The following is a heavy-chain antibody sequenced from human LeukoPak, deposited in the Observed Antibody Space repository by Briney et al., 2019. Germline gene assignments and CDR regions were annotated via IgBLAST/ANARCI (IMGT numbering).Heavy chain of an antibody. CDR3: ARRWSFDY. CDR2: ISYDGSNK. D-gene: IGHD6-13*01. Sequence: GRSLRLSCAASGFTFSSYGMHWVRQAPGKGLEWVAVISYDGSNKYYADSVKGRFTISRDNSKNTLYLQMNSLRPEDTAVYYCARRWSFDYWGQGTLVTVSS. J-gene: IGHJ4*02. V-gene: IGHV3-30*03. CDR1: GFTFSSYG.